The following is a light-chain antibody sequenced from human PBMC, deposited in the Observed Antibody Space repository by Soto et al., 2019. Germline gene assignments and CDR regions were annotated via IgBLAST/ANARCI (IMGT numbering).Light chain of an antibody. CDR3: QQYYSTPGWFT. J-gene: IGKJ3*01. Sequence: AIRMTQSPFSLSASVGDRVTITCWASQGISSYLAWYQQKPAKAPKLFIYYASSLQSGVPSRFSGSGSGTDYTLTISSLQPEDFGTYYCQQYYSTPGWFTFGPGTKVDIK. CDR2: YAS. CDR1: QGISSY. V-gene: IGKV1D-43*01.